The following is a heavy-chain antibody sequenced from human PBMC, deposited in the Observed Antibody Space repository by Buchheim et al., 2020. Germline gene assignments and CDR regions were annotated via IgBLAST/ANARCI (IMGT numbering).Heavy chain of an antibody. J-gene: IGHJ4*02. D-gene: IGHD5/OR15-5a*01. Sequence: QVQLVESGADVVQPGRSLRLSSAASQFTFSSHAMHWVRQAPAKGLAWVAVMSYDGGSTMYAASVTGRFTISRDNSKNTLYLEMNSLRDEDTAVYYCATGSRRGVSTKYAKDYWGQGTL. V-gene: IGHV3-30-3*01. CDR1: QFTFSSHA. CDR3: ATGSRRGVSTKYAKDY. CDR2: MSYDGGST.